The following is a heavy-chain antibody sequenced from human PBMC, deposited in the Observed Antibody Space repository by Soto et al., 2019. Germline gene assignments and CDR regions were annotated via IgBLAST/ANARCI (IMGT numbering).Heavy chain of an antibody. V-gene: IGHV3-33*01. Sequence: QVQLLESGGGVVQPGRSLRVSCAASGFRFSDYGMHWVRQAPGRGLEWVAVIWDDGSDKYYADSVKGRFTISRDNSNYTLYLQMNSLRVEDTAVYYCARDAIGDLRHFAHWGQGTLVTVSA. CDR2: IWDDGSDK. CDR1: GFRFSDYG. CDR3: ARDAIGDLRHFAH. J-gene: IGHJ4*02.